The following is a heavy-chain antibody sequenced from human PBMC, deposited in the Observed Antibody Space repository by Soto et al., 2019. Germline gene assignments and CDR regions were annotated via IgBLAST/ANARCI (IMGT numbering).Heavy chain of an antibody. CDR3: ARDGPQWEFTRIGDY. CDR1: GFTFSSYW. CDR2: IKQDGSEK. D-gene: IGHD1-26*01. V-gene: IGHV3-7*01. J-gene: IGHJ4*02. Sequence: EVQLVESGGGLVQPGGSLRLSCAASGFTFSSYWMSWVRQAPGKGLEWVANIKQDGSEKYYVDSVKGRFTISRDNAKNSLYLQMNSLRAEDTAVYYCARDGPQWEFTRIGDYWGQGTLVTVSS.